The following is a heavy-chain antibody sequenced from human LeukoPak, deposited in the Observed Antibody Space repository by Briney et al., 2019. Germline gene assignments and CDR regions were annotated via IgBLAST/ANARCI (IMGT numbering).Heavy chain of an antibody. CDR3: ARDSTRSAFDI. Sequence: GGSLRLSCAASDFNVLGNDMTWVRQAPGKGLEWVSVIKSGGGTYYADSVKGRFTISRDNPKNALYLQMNSLRAEDTAIYYCARDSTRSAFDIWGQGTMVTVSS. V-gene: IGHV3-53*01. CDR2: IKSGGGT. J-gene: IGHJ3*02. CDR1: DFNVLGND.